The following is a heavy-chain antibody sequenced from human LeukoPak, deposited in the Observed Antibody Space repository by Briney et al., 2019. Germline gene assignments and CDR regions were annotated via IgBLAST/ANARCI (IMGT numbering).Heavy chain of an antibody. Sequence: GGSLRLSCAASGFTVSSNYMSWVRQAPGKGLEWVSVIYSGGSTYYADSVKGRFTISRDNSKSTLYLQMNSLRAEDTAVYYCARDADSSGYYYYMDVWGKGTTVTVSS. CDR2: IYSGGST. CDR3: ARDADSSGYYYYMDV. J-gene: IGHJ6*03. CDR1: GFTVSSNY. D-gene: IGHD3-22*01. V-gene: IGHV3-53*01.